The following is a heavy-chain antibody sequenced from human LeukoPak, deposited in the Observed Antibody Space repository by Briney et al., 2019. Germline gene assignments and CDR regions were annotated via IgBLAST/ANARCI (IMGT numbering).Heavy chain of an antibody. CDR3: ARSSSYRSSTSCYANWFDP. CDR1: GGSISSSSYY. Sequence: PSETLSLTCTVSGGSISSSSYYWGWIRQPPGKGLEWIGEIYHSGSTNYNPSPKSRVTISVDKSKNQFSLKLSSVTAADTAVYFCARSSSYRSSTSCYANWFDPWGQGTLVTVSS. D-gene: IGHD2-2*01. J-gene: IGHJ5*02. V-gene: IGHV4-39*07. CDR2: IYHSGST.